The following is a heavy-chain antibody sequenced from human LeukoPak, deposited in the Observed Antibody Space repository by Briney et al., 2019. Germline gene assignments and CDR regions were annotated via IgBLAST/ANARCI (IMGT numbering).Heavy chain of an antibody. V-gene: IGHV3-53*01. CDR1: GFIVSSYY. Sequence: PGGSLRLSCAASGFIVSSYYMSWVRQAPGKGLEWVSIIYNDGRTYYVDSVKGRFTISRDNSKNTVCLQMNSLRAEDTAVYYCATENQSGSYIDYWGQGALVTVSS. J-gene: IGHJ4*02. D-gene: IGHD1-26*01. CDR3: ATENQSGSYIDY. CDR2: IYNDGRT.